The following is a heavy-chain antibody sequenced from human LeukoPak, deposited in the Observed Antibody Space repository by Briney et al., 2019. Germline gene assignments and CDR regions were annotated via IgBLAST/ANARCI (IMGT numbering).Heavy chain of an antibody. V-gene: IGHV4-59*12. CDR1: GGSIRSYY. D-gene: IGHD3-10*01. J-gene: IGHJ3*02. CDR3: ARDLWYDQGIDI. Sequence: SETLSLTCTVSGGSIRSYYWSWIRQPPGKGLEWIGYIYYSGSTYYNPSLKSRVTLSVDTSKNQFSLKLSSVTAADTAVYYCARDLWYDQGIDIWGQGTMVTVSS. CDR2: IYYSGST.